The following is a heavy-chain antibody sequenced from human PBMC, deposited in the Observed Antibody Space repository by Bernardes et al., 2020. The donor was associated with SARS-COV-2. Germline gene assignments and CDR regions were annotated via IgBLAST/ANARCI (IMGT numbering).Heavy chain of an antibody. J-gene: IGHJ4*02. D-gene: IGHD4-17*01. Sequence: GGSLRLSCAASGFTFSSYAMNWVRQAPGKGLEWVSAISTSGGGTYYADSVKGRFTISRDNSKNTLYLQMNSLRAEDTAVYYCAKGRGMTTPPPDFDYWGQGTLVTVSS. CDR3: AKGRGMTTPPPDFDY. CDR2: ISTSGGGT. V-gene: IGHV3-23*01. CDR1: GFTFSSYA.